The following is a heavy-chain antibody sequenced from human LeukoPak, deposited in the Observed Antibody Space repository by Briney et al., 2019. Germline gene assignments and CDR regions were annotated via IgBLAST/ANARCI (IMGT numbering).Heavy chain of an antibody. D-gene: IGHD2-15*01. Sequence: GGSLRLSCAASGFTFDDYVMNWVRQAPGKGLEWVSGISWNSGTIGYADSVKGRFTISRDNAKNSLYLQMNSLRAEDTALYYCVKGAAYHLGDAFDIWGQGTVVTVSS. CDR3: VKGAAYHLGDAFDI. CDR1: GFTFDDYV. CDR2: ISWNSGTI. J-gene: IGHJ3*02. V-gene: IGHV3-9*01.